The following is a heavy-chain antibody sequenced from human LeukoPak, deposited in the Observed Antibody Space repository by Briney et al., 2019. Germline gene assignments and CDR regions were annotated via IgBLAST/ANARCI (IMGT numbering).Heavy chain of an antibody. D-gene: IGHD3-10*01. V-gene: IGHV4-30-2*01. J-gene: IGHJ4*02. CDR3: ARGNSRLLWFGELPLFDY. CDR2: IYHSGST. Sequence: SQTLSLTCTVSGGSISSGGYYWSWIRQPPGKGLEWIGYIYHSGSTNYNPSLKSRVTISVDTSKNQFSLKLSSVTAADTAVYYCARGNSRLLWFGELPLFDYWGQGTLVTVSS. CDR1: GGSISSGGYY.